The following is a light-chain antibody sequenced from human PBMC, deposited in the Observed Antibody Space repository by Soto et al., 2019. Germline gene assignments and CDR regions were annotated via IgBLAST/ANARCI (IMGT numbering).Light chain of an antibody. V-gene: IGKV1-5*01. Sequence: IQMTQSPATLSASVGDRVTVTLRASHNIGRWMAWYQQTPGKAPSLLIFDASTLSSGVPSRFSGSGSGTDFTLTISSLQPDDFATYYCQQFAISSTFGQGTKVDI. CDR2: DAS. CDR3: QQFAISST. CDR1: HNIGRW. J-gene: IGKJ1*01.